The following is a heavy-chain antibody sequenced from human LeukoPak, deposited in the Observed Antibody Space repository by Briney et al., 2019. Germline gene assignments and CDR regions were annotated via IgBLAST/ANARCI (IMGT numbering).Heavy chain of an antibody. D-gene: IGHD3-22*01. CDR3: ARAQAYSRYYFDY. Sequence: GGSLRLSCAASGFTFSSYTMNWVRQAPGKGLEWVSSISSSSSYIYYADSVKGRFTISRDNAKNSLYLQMNSLRAEDTAVYYCARAQAYSRYYFDYWGQGTLVTVSS. J-gene: IGHJ4*02. V-gene: IGHV3-21*01. CDR2: ISSSSSYI. CDR1: GFTFSSYT.